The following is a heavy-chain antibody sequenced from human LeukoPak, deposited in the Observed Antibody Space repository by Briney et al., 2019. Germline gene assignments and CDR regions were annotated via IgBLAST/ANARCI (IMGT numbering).Heavy chain of an antibody. CDR3: ARSKPDIVVPRV. CDR2: IIPIFGTA. CDR1: GGTFSSYA. D-gene: IGHD2-15*01. Sequence: SVKVSCKASGGTFSSYAISWVRQAPGQGLEWMGGIIPIFGTANYAQKFQGRVTITTDESTSTAYMELSSLRSEDTAVYYCARSKPDIVVPRVWGQGTLVTVSS. V-gene: IGHV1-69*05. J-gene: IGHJ4*02.